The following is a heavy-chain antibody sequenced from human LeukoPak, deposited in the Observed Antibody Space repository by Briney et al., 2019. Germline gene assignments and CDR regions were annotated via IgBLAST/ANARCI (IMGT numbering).Heavy chain of an antibody. D-gene: IGHD5-12*01. Sequence: PSETLSLTCAVYGGSFSGYYWSWIRQPPGKGLEWIGYIYYSGSTNYNPSLKSRVTISVDTSKNQFSLKLSSVTAADTAVYYCARGVDIVATIRRYYYYGMDVWGQGTTVTVSS. J-gene: IGHJ6*02. CDR1: GGSFSGYY. CDR2: IYYSGST. V-gene: IGHV4-59*01. CDR3: ARGVDIVATIRRYYYYGMDV.